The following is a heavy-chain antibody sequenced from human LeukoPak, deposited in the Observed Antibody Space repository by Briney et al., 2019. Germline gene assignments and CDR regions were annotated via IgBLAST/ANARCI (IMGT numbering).Heavy chain of an antibody. Sequence: GGSLRLSCAASGFTFSTYTMCWVRQAPGKGLEWVSAISGSGGNTYYADCVKGRFTISRDNSKNTLYLQMDSLRADDTAVYYCAKAAFSRTSYFDYWGQGTLVTASS. D-gene: IGHD3-3*02. CDR1: GFTFSTYT. J-gene: IGHJ4*02. V-gene: IGHV3-23*01. CDR3: AKAAFSRTSYFDY. CDR2: ISGSGGNT.